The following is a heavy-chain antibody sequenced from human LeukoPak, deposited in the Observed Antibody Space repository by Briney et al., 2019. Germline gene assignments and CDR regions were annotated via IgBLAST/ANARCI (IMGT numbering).Heavy chain of an antibody. CDR1: GYXFTWYG. D-gene: IGHD2-8*01. CDR3: GSNGVVAENRLYVDY. J-gene: IGHJ4*02. CDR2: IGANNANT. Sequence: ASVNVSCKASGYXFTWYGFTWVRQPPGQGLEWMGWIGANNANTKLEQKFQGRPTMAIDTSTRIVHMELRDLISDDTAVYYCGSNGVVAENRLYVDYWGQGILVTVSS. V-gene: IGHV1-18*01.